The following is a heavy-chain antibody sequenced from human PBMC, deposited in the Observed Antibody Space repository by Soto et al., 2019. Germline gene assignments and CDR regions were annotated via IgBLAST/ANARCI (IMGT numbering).Heavy chain of an antibody. D-gene: IGHD6-6*01. CDR2: IYYSGST. J-gene: IGHJ3*02. CDR1: GGSISSSSYY. CDR3: ARGNFEYVGSPHGDAFDI. Sequence: PSETLSLTCTVSGGSISSSSYYWGWIRQPPGKGLEWIGSIYYSGSTYYNPSLKSRVTISVDTSKNQFSLKLSSVTAADTAVYYCARGNFEYVGSPHGDAFDIWGQGTMVTVSS. V-gene: IGHV4-39*01.